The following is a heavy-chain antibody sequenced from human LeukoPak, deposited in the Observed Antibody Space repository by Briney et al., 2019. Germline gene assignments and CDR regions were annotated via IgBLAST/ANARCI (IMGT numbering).Heavy chain of an antibody. V-gene: IGHV5-51*01. CDR2: IYPDDSDT. J-gene: IGHJ5*02. D-gene: IGHD6-6*01. Sequence: GESLKISCKASGYSLTSYWIGWVRQMPGKGLEWMGIIYPDDSDTRYSPSFQGQVTISADKSISTAYMQWSSLKASDTAMYYCARQVSSSGWFDRWGQGTLVTVSS. CDR1: GYSLTSYW. CDR3: ARQVSSSGWFDR.